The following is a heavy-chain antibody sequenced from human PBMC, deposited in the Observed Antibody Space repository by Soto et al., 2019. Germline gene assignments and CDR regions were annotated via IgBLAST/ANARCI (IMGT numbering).Heavy chain of an antibody. CDR3: ASYGGNLPWVNYYYYGMDV. Sequence: ASVKVSCKASGGTFSSYAISWVRQAPGQGLEWMGGIIPIFGTANYAQKFQGRVTITADESTSTAYMELSSLRSEDTAVYYCASYGGNLPWVNYYYYGMDVWGQGTTVTVSS. D-gene: IGHD4-17*01. J-gene: IGHJ6*02. V-gene: IGHV1-69*13. CDR1: GGTFSSYA. CDR2: IIPIFGTA.